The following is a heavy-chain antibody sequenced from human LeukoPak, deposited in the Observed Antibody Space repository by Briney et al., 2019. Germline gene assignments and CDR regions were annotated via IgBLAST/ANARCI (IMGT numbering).Heavy chain of an antibody. CDR3: ARVPLDYYDSSGYYSPH. J-gene: IGHJ1*01. D-gene: IGHD3-22*01. V-gene: IGHV3-48*01. CDR1: GFTFSSSW. Sequence: PGGSLRLSCAASGFTFSSSWMKWVRQAPGKGLEWVSYISSSSSTIYYADSVKGRFTISRDNAKNSLYLQMNSLRAEDTAVYYCARVPLDYYDSSGYYSPHWGQGTLVTVSS. CDR2: ISSSSSTI.